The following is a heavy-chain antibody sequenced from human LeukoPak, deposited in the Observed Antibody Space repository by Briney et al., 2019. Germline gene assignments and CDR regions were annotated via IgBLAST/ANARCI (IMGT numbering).Heavy chain of an antibody. CDR3: ARVSDYYDSSVDY. J-gene: IGHJ4*02. Sequence: ASVKVSCKASGGTFSSYAISWVRQAPGQGLEWMGRIIPILGIANYAQKFQGRVTITADKSTSTAYMELSSLRSEDTAVYYCARVSDYYDSSVDYWGQGTLVTVSS. D-gene: IGHD3-22*01. CDR2: IIPILGIA. CDR1: GGTFSSYA. V-gene: IGHV1-69*04.